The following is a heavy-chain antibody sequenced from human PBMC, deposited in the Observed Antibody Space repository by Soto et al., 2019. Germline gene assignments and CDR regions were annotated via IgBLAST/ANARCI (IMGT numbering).Heavy chain of an antibody. CDR1: GYTFTSYA. CDR2: INAGNGNT. Sequence: GASVKVSCKASGYTFTSYAMHWVRQAPGQRLEWMGWINAGNGNTKYSQKLQGRVTITRDTSASTAYMELSSLRSEDTAVYYCARAKKQRLVPYYYYGMDVWGQGTTVTVSS. D-gene: IGHD6-13*01. CDR3: ARAKKQRLVPYYYYGMDV. J-gene: IGHJ6*02. V-gene: IGHV1-3*01.